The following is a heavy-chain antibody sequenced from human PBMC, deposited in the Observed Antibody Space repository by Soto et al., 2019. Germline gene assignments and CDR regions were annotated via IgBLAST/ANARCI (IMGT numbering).Heavy chain of an antibody. J-gene: IGHJ4*02. CDR1: GYSFTSLD. CDR2: MEPSSGKT. V-gene: IGHV1-8*01. Sequence: ASVKVCCKASGYSFTSLDINWVRQTTGQGLEWMGWMEPSSGKTGYAQRFQDRVTMTRDTSINTAYMELRSLTSDDTAFYYCARGVTAGVDYWGQGTLVPVSS. CDR3: ARGVTAGVDY. D-gene: IGHD3-10*01.